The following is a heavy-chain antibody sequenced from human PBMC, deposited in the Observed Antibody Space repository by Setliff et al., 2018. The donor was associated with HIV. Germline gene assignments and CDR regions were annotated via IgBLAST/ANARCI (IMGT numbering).Heavy chain of an antibody. D-gene: IGHD6-13*01. CDR2: IWYDGINK. CDR3: AKADDGAAAGPAP. J-gene: IGHJ5*02. CDR1: GFTFSFYG. Sequence: GSLRLSCAASGFTFSFYGMHWVRQVPGKGLEWVAVIWYDGINKNYADSVRGRFTISRDNSRDTLYLEMSSLRVEDTALYYCAKADDGAAAGPAPWGQGTQVTVSS. V-gene: IGHV3-33*06.